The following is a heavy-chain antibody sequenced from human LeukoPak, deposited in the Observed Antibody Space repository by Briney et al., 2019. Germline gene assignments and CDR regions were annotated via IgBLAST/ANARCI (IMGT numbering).Heavy chain of an antibody. CDR2: ISSSSRYI. D-gene: IGHD3-10*01. CDR1: GFTFSSYS. J-gene: IGHJ4*02. CDR3: ARSWFGELTLDY. V-gene: IGHV3-21*01. Sequence: GGSLRLSCAASGFTFSSYSMNSVRQAPGKGLEWVSSISSSSRYIYYADSVKGRFTISRDNAKNSLYLQMNSLRAEDTAVYYCARSWFGELTLDYWGQGTLVTVSS.